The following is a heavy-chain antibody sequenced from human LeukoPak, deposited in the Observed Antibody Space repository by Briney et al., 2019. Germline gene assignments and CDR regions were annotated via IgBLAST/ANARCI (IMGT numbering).Heavy chain of an antibody. CDR3: ARLPDYYDSSGYHDGFDI. CDR1: GGSISSYY. D-gene: IGHD3-22*01. J-gene: IGHJ3*02. V-gene: IGHV4-59*08. CDR2: IYYSEST. Sequence: SETLSLTCTVSGGSISSYYWSWIRQPPGKGLEWIGYIYYSESTNYNPSLKSRVTISVDTSKNQFSLKLSSVTAADTAVYYCARLPDYYDSSGYHDGFDIWGQGTMVTVSS.